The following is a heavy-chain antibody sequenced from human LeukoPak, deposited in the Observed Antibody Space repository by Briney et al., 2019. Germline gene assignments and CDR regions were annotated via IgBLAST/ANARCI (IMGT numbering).Heavy chain of an antibody. CDR1: GGSISSYY. J-gene: IGHJ4*02. CDR2: IYYSGST. Sequence: PSETLSLTCTVSGGSISSYYWSWIRQPPGKGLGWIGYIYYSGSTNYNPSLKSRVTISVDTSKNQFSLKLSSVTAADTAVYYCARNLHDYGGNEFDYWGQGTLVTVSS. V-gene: IGHV4-59*01. D-gene: IGHD4-23*01. CDR3: ARNLHDYGGNEFDY.